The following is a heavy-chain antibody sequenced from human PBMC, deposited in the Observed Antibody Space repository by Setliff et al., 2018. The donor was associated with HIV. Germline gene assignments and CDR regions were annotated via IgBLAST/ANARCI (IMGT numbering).Heavy chain of an antibody. V-gene: IGHV3-72*01. Sequence: PGGSLRLSCAASGFTFSDHYMDWVRQSPGKGLEWVGRIANKADSHTIQYAASVQGRFTISRDDSKNSRYLQMSNLQAEDTALYYCTRAGYGHGFDIWGQGTTVTVSS. J-gene: IGHJ6*02. CDR1: GFTFSDHY. D-gene: IGHD5-18*01. CDR2: IANKADSHTI. CDR3: TRAGYGHGFDI.